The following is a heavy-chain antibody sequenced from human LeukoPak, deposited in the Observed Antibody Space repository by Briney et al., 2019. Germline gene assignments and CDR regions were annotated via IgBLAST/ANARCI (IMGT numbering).Heavy chain of an antibody. V-gene: IGHV3-23*01. CDR3: AKLIPPVDCSSTSCYGFDY. CDR1: GFNFITYA. J-gene: IGHJ4*02. Sequence: PWGSLRLSCAASGFNFITYAMSWVRQAPGKGLEWVSTSTDSGDSTYYADSLRGWFTIPRDNYKNTLFLQMNSLRAEDTAVYYCAKLIPPVDCSSTSCYGFDYWGQGTLVTVSS. CDR2: STDSGDST. D-gene: IGHD2-2*01.